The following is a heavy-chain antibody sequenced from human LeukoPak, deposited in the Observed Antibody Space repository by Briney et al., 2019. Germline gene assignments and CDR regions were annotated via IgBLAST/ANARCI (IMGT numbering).Heavy chain of an antibody. Sequence: SVKVSCKASGGTFNKYAITWVRQAPGQGLEWMGGIIPMHAPARYAQNFQGRVTITTDESTSTACMELSSLKSEDTALYYCARGAHSGSFSSWFHPWGQGTLVTVSS. CDR2: IIPMHAPA. CDR1: GGTFNKYA. V-gene: IGHV1-69*05. D-gene: IGHD3-10*01. CDR3: ARGAHSGSFSSWFHP. J-gene: IGHJ5*02.